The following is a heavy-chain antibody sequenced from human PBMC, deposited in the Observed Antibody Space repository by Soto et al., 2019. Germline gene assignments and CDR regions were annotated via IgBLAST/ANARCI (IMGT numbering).Heavy chain of an antibody. D-gene: IGHD6-19*01. J-gene: IGHJ4*02. Sequence: PGGSLRLSCVASGFTFSTYAMDWVRQAPGKGLEWVAVIMPNGSNAHYADSVKGRFTISRDNSKNTLYLQMNSLRAEDTAVYYCAIVAGTGDRDYWGQGTLVTVS. CDR1: GFTFSTYA. CDR3: AIVAGTGDRDY. CDR2: IMPNGSNA. V-gene: IGHV3-30-3*01.